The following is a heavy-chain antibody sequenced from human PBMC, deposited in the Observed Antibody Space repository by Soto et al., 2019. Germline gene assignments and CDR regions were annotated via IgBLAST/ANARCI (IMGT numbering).Heavy chain of an antibody. D-gene: IGHD1-7*01. CDR3: XXXXXXGTAFRGFCDY. J-gene: IGHJ4*02. Sequence: QEHLVESGGGVVQPGRSLRLSCAASGSIFSGYGMHWVRQTPGKGLEWVAVIWYDGSNKYYADSVKGRFTISRDNSKNMLYLQXXXXXXXXXXXXXXXXXXXXGTAFRGFCDYWGQGTLVTVSS. CDR1: GSIFSGYG. CDR2: IWYDGSNK. V-gene: IGHV3-33*01.